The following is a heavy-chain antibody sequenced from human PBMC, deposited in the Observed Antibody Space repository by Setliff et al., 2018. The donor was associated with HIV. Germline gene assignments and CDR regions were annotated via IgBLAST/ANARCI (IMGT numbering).Heavy chain of an antibody. CDR1: GFTFSSYS. CDR2: ISSSSSTI. J-gene: IGHJ6*02. CDR3: ASEAVAARSGMDV. D-gene: IGHD6-19*01. V-gene: IGHV3-48*04. Sequence: GESLTISCAASGFTFSSYSMNWVRQAPGKGLEWVSYISSSSSTIYYADSVKGRFTISRDNAKNSLYLQMNSLRAEDTAVYYCASEAVAARSGMDVWGQGTTVTVSS.